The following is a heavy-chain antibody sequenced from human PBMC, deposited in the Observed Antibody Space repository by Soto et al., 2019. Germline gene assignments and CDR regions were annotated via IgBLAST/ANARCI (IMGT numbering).Heavy chain of an antibody. V-gene: IGHV3-30*03. CDR3: VGGQYYFDY. CDR1: GFPFTSCG. Sequence: QVQLVESGGGVVQPGRSLRLSCAASGFPFTSCGMHWVREGPDKGLEWVAIISYDGSDKYYADSVKGRFTISRDNSKNTLYLQMNRLRPEDTALYYCVGGQYYFDYRGQGTLVIVSS. D-gene: IGHD3-10*01. CDR2: ISYDGSDK. J-gene: IGHJ4*02.